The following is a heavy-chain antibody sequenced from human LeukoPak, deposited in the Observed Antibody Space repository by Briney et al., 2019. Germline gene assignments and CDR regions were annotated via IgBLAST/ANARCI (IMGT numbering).Heavy chain of an antibody. D-gene: IGHD2-2*01. CDR3: ARGRYCNSTNCPYVGGFYYMDV. CDR2: IDHSGST. CDR1: GESFSGYH. V-gene: IGHV4-34*01. J-gene: IGHJ6*03. Sequence: SETLSLTCAVYGESFSGYHWTWIRQPPGKGPEWIGKIDHSGSTNHNPSLKSRVTISVATPKNQISLDLSSVTAADTAVYYCARGRYCNSTNCPYVGGFYYMDVWGKGTTVTVSS.